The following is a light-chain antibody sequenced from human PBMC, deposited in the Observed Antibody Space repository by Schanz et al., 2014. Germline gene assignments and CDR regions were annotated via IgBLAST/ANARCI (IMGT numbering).Light chain of an antibody. J-gene: IGLJ3*02. CDR1: SSDVGGYNY. CDR3: CSYAGSINWV. CDR2: DVS. V-gene: IGLV2-14*01. Sequence: QSALTQPASVSGSPGQSITISCTGTSSDVGGYNYVSWYQQHPGKAPKLMIYDVSNRPSGVSNRFSGSKSGNTASLTISGLQAEDEADYYCCSYAGSINWVFGGGTKLTVL.